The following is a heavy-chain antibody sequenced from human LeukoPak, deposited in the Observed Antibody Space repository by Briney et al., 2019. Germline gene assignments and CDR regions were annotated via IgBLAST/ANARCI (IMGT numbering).Heavy chain of an antibody. D-gene: IGHD1-26*01. J-gene: IGHJ4*02. V-gene: IGHV3-23*01. CDR2: ITDSGGDT. CDR1: GFTFSSYS. Sequence: LSGGSLRLSCAASGFTFSSYSMNWVRQAPGKGLEWVSAITDSGGDTYYADSVKGRFTISRDNSKNTLYLQMNSLRPDDTAVYYCAKGSSPSRPYYFDYWGQGTLVTVSS. CDR3: AKGSSPSRPYYFDY.